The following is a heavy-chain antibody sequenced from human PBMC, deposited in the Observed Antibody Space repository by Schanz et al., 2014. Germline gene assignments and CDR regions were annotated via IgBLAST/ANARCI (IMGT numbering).Heavy chain of an antibody. CDR3: ARHGGIPYYPMDV. J-gene: IGHJ6*02. D-gene: IGHD3-16*01. V-gene: IGHV4-31*03. CDR2: ISYSGRT. CDR1: AGSINSGPYS. Sequence: QVQLQESGPGLVKPSETLILTCNVSAGSINSGPYSWSWVRQHPGKGLEWIGYISYSGRTYYSPSLKSRLTMSVDTSKNQFSLRLSSVTAADTAVYYCARHGGIPYYPMDVWGQGTTVTVSS.